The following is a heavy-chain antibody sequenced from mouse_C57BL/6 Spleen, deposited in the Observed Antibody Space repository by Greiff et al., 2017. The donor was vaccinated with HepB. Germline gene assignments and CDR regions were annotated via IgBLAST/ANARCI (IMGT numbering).Heavy chain of an antibody. Sequence: QGERKQSGPGLVQPSQSLSITCTGSGFSLTSYGGHWVRQSPGKGLEWRGVIWRGGSTDYNAAFMSRLSITKDNSKSQVFFKMNSLQADDTAIYYCARDYGSSFDYWGQGTTLTVSS. D-gene: IGHD1-1*01. CDR3: ARDYGSSFDY. J-gene: IGHJ2*01. V-gene: IGHV2-5*01. CDR2: IWRGGST. CDR1: GFSLTSYG.